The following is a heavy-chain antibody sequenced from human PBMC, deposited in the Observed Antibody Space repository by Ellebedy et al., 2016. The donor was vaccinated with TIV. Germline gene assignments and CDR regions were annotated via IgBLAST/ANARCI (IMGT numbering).Heavy chain of an antibody. V-gene: IGHV4-59*08. J-gene: IGHJ4*02. D-gene: IGHD1-7*01. CDR1: GGSISNYY. CDR3: ARSTKIGNNWIYKGFDY. CDR2: IYNSGST. Sequence: MPGGSLRLSCTVSGGSISNYYWSWIRQTPGKGLEYIGYIYNSGSTNYNPSLESRVTISMDTSKNQFSLKLSSVTAADTAMYYCARSTKIGNNWIYKGFDYWGQGTLVTVSS.